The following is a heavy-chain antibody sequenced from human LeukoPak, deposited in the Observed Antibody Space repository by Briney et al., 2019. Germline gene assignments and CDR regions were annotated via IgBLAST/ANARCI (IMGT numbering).Heavy chain of an antibody. D-gene: IGHD5-12*01. V-gene: IGHV3-23*01. J-gene: IGHJ4*02. CDR2: ISGSGDST. CDR1: GFTFSTSA. Sequence: GGSLRLSCAASGFTFSTSAMSWVRQAPGTGLEWVSAISGSGDSTYYADSVKGRFTISRDNSKNTLFLQMNSLRAEDMAVYYCAKDRADVVPTMVLDYWGQGILVTVSS. CDR3: AKDRADVVPTMVLDY.